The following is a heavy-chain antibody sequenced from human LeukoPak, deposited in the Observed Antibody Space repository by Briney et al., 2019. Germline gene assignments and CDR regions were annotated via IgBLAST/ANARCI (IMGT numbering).Heavy chain of an antibody. CDR1: GYSFTSYW. V-gene: IGHV5-51*01. CDR2: IYPADSDT. J-gene: IGHJ4*02. D-gene: IGHD5-12*01. Sequence: GESLKISWKGSGYSFTSYWNGWVRQMPGKGLEGIGIIYPADSDTIYSPSFQGQVTISADKSISTAYLYWNSMKASDTAMYYCARFRGYSGYDPFDYWGQGTLVTVSS. CDR3: ARFRGYSGYDPFDY.